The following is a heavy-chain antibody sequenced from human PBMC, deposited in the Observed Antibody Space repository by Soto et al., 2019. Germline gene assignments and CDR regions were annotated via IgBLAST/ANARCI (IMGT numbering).Heavy chain of an antibody. V-gene: IGHV1-2*02. CDR1: GYTFTDYY. CDR3: ARDDVGAMSSFDI. J-gene: IGHJ3*02. D-gene: IGHD1-26*01. CDR2: INPNSGGA. Sequence: ASVKVSCKASGYTFTDYYIHWVRQAPGQGLESMGWINPNSGGADYAQKFQGRLTVTRETSISTAYMELNRLRSDNTAVYYCARDDVGAMSSFDIWAQGTMATVSS.